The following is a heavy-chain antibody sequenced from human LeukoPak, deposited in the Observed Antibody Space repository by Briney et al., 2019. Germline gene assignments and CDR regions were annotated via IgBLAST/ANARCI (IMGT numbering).Heavy chain of an antibody. J-gene: IGHJ4*02. V-gene: IGHV3-23*01. CDR1: GFTFNTYA. D-gene: IGHD4-23*01. CDR2: ISGSGGTT. Sequence: GGSLRLSCIASGFTFNTYAMSWVRQAPGKGLEWVSAISGSGGTTYYADSVKGRFTISRDNSKNTLYLQMNSLRAEDTAVYYCAKDLATRGYSNYYFDYWGQGTLVTVSS. CDR3: AKDLATRGYSNYYFDY.